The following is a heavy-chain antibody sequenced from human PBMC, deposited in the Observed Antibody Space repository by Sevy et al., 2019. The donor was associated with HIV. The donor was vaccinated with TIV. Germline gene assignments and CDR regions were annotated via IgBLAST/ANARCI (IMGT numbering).Heavy chain of an antibody. CDR1: GFTFSNAW. CDR2: IKSKTDGGTT. D-gene: IGHD1-26*01. V-gene: IGHV3-15*01. Sequence: GGSLRLSCAASGFTFSNAWMSWVRQAPGKGLEWVGRIKSKTDGGTTDYAAPVKGRFTISRDDSKNTLYLQMNSLKTEDTAVYYCTTDFQWELPFDIWGQVTMVTVSS. J-gene: IGHJ3*02. CDR3: TTDFQWELPFDI.